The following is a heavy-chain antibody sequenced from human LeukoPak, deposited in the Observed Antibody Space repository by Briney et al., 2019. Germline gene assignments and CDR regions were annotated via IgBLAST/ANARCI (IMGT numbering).Heavy chain of an antibody. CDR2: IYTSGST. J-gene: IGHJ5*02. V-gene: IGHV4-4*07. Sequence: PSETLSLTCTVSGGSISSYYWSWIRQPAGKGLEWIGRIYTSGSTNYNPSLKSRVTMSVDTSKNQFSLKLSSVTAADTAVYYCARDFSKGYYGSGSYWPWGQGTLVTVSS. CDR3: ARDFSKGYYGSGSYWP. D-gene: IGHD3-10*01. CDR1: GGSISSYY.